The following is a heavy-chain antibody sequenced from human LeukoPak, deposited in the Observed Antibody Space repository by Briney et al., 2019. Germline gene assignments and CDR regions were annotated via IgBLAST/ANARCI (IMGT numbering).Heavy chain of an antibody. CDR2: ISYSGST. CDR3: ARGALNWFDP. Sequence: SETLSLTCTVSGGSVSSDYWSWIRQPPGKGLEWIGYISYSGSTNFNPSVKSRVTISVDTSKNQLSLTLTSVTAADTAVYYCARGALNWFDPWGQGSLVTVSS. CDR1: GGSVSSDY. V-gene: IGHV4-59*02. J-gene: IGHJ5*02.